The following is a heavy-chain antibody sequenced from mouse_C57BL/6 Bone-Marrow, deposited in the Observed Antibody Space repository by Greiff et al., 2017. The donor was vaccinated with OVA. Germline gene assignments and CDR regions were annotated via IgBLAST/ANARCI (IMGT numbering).Heavy chain of an antibody. CDR1: GYAFSSSW. J-gene: IGHJ1*03. CDR3: ARYGYYLYWYFDV. V-gene: IGHV1-82*01. CDR2: IYPGDGDT. Sequence: VQRVESGPELVKPGASVKISCKASGYAFSSSWMNWVKQRPGKGLEWIGRIYPGDGDTNYNGKFKGKATLTADKSSSTAYMQLSSLTSEDSAVYFCARYGYYLYWYFDVWGTGTTVTVSS. D-gene: IGHD2-3*01.